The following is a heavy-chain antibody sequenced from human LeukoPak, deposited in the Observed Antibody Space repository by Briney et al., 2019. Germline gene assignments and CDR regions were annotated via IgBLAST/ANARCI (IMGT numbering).Heavy chain of an antibody. CDR1: GFTFNAYY. D-gene: IGHD2-2*01. J-gene: IGHJ4*02. Sequence: GGSLRLSCAASGFTFNAYYMGWVRQAPGKGLECVASISRDGNGVYYVDSVKGRFTISRDNARNSLHLQMNSLRVEDTAVYYCARGGSSTSCPFDYWGQGTLVTVSS. V-gene: IGHV3-7*01. CDR2: ISRDGNGV. CDR3: ARGGSSTSCPFDY.